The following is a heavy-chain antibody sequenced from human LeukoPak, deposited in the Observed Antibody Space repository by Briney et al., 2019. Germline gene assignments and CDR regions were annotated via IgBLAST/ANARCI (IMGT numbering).Heavy chain of an antibody. D-gene: IGHD2-8*01. J-gene: IGHJ3*02. CDR1: GFTFSDYY. V-gene: IGHV3-11*04. Sequence: GGSLRLSCVASGFTFSDYYMSWIRQAPGKGLEWVSYISSSGSTIYYADSLKGRFTISRDNAKNSLYLQMNSLRAEDTAVYYCARVGRVFDAFDIWGQGTMVTVSS. CDR2: ISSSGSTI. CDR3: ARVGRVFDAFDI.